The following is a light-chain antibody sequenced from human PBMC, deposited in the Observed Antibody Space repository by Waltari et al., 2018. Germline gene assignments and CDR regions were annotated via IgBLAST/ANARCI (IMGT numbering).Light chain of an antibody. CDR3: LLTYLDVWV. V-gene: IGLV7-46*01. J-gene: IGLJ3*02. Sequence: QAVVTQEPSLTVSPGGPVALTRGSRTGAVTSGHSAYWFQQKPGQAPRTLLFNTDNNHSWTPARFSGSLLGGKAALTLSRAQSEDEAEYYCLLTYLDVWVFGGGTKLTVL. CDR1: TGAVTSGHS. CDR2: NTD.